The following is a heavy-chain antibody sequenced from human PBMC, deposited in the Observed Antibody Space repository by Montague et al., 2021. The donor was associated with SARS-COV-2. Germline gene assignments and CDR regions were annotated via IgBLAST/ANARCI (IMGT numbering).Heavy chain of an antibody. Sequence: SLSLSCASSGFTFMTSEMNWVLPAPEKCLELFSYISSSCSTMYYADSVKVRFTISRYNAKNSLHLQMNSLRAEYTSVSYCARDGRFGELDYWGRGTLVTGST. CDR1: GFTFMTSE. V-gene: IGHV3-48*03. D-gene: IGHD3-10*01. CDR2: ISSSCSTM. CDR3: ARDGRFGELDY. J-gene: IGHJ4*02.